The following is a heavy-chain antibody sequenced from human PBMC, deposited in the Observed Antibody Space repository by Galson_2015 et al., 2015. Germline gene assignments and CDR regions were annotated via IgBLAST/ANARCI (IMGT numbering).Heavy chain of an antibody. V-gene: IGHV3-9*01. CDR3: AKDIGKGVAGPYPDY. J-gene: IGHJ4*02. CDR1: GFTFDDYA. Sequence: SLRLSCAASGFTFDDYAMHWVRQAPGKGLEWVSGIRWNSGSIGYADSVKGRFTISRDNAKNSLYLQMNSLRAEDTALYYCAKDIGKGVAGPYPDYWGQGTLVTVSS. D-gene: IGHD6-19*01. CDR2: IRWNSGSI.